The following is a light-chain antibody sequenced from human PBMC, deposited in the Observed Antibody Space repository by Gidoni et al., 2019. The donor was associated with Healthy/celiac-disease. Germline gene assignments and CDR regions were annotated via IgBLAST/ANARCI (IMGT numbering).Light chain of an antibody. CDR3: SSYAGSTRVV. CDR1: SSDVGGYHY. J-gene: IGLJ2*01. V-gene: IGLV2-8*01. CDR2: EVS. Sequence: QSALTQPPSASGSPGQSVTISCTGTSSDVGGYHYVSWYQQHPGKAPNLMIYEVSNRPSGVPDRFSGSKSGNTASLTVSGLQAEDEADYYCSSYAGSTRVVFGGGTKLTVL.